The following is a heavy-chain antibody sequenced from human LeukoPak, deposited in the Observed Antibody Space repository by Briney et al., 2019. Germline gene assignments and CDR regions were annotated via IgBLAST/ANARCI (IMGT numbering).Heavy chain of an antibody. CDR1: GGSLRNYY. CDR3: WRYQLPDF. Sequence: SETLSLTCTVSGGSLRNYYWSWVRQPPGKGLEWIGHIYYSGRTNYNVSLTSRGTISIDMSKNQFSLKLSSVTAADTAVYYCWRYQLPDFWGQGTLVTVSS. J-gene: IGHJ4*02. D-gene: IGHD1-1*01. CDR2: IYYSGRT. V-gene: IGHV4-59*01.